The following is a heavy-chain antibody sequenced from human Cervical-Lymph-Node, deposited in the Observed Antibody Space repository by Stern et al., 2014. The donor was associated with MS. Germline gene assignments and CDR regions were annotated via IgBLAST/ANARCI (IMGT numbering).Heavy chain of an antibody. J-gene: IGHJ4*02. CDR2: ISDSSSYI. Sequence: EVHLVESGGGLVKPGGSLRLSCAASGFTFSSYSVTWVLQAPGKGLEWVSSISDSSSYIYYADSVKGRFTISRDNAKTSLYLQLNSLRAEDTAVYYCASFSRGYDLNPPTDYWGQGTLVTVSS. D-gene: IGHD5-12*01. CDR1: GFTFSSYS. CDR3: ASFSRGYDLNPPTDY. V-gene: IGHV3-21*01.